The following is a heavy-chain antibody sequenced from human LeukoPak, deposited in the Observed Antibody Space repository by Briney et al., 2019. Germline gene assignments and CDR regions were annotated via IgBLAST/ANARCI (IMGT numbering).Heavy chain of an antibody. D-gene: IGHD3-9*01. Sequence: PGGSLRLSCAASGFTFSSYGIHWVRQAPGKGLEWVAVISFDGSNKYYADSVKGRFTISRDNSKNTLYLQMNSLRAEDTAVYYCAKDGGRYFDWLLLSYFDYWGQGTLVTVSS. CDR1: GFTFSSYG. V-gene: IGHV3-30*18. J-gene: IGHJ4*02. CDR3: AKDGGRYFDWLLLSYFDY. CDR2: ISFDGSNK.